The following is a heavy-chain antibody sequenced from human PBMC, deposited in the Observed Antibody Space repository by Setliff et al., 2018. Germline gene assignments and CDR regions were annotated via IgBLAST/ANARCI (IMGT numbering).Heavy chain of an antibody. V-gene: IGHV3-64*01. CDR2: ISSNGGST. Sequence: LRLSCAASGFTFSRYAMHWVRQAPGKGLEYVSAISSNGGSTYYANSVKGRFTISRDNSKNTLYLQMGSLRAEDMAVYYCARVVGPAAGWNWFDPWGQGTLVTVSS. CDR1: GFTFSRYA. D-gene: IGHD6-13*01. CDR3: ARVVGPAAGWNWFDP. J-gene: IGHJ5*02.